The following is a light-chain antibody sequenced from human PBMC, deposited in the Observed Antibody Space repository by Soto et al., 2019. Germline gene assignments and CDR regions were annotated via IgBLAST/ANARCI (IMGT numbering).Light chain of an antibody. CDR1: KLGDKY. V-gene: IGLV3-1*01. CDR2: QDT. J-gene: IGLJ2*01. CDR3: QAWDSSTAVV. Sequence: SYELTQPPSVSVSPGQTASITCSGDKLGDKYACWYQQKPGQSPVVVIYQDTKRPSGIPERSSGSNSGNTATLTISGTQAMDEADYYCQAWDSSTAVVFGGGTKLTVL.